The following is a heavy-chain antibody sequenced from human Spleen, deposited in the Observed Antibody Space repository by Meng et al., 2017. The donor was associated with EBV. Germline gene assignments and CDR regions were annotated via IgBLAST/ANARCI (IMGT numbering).Heavy chain of an antibody. CDR3: AKDLPPDP. CDR1: GFTLSSHG. J-gene: IGHJ5*02. Sequence: QEDLVEVGGGVVQPGRSLTLSCAASGFTLSSHGMHWVRQTPGKGLEWVAFISFDGSYKYYADSVKGRFTISRDNSKNTLYLQLNSLRAEDTAMYYCAKDLPPDPWGQGTLVTVSS. V-gene: IGHV3-30*18. CDR2: ISFDGSYK.